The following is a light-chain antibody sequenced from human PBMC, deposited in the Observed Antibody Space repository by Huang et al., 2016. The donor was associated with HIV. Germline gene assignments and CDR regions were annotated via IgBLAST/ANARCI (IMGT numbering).Light chain of an antibody. Sequence: EIVLTQSPATLSFSPGERATLSCRASQSVSSYLAWYQQKPGQAPRLLIYDASNRATGIPARFSGSGSGTDFTLTIISLEPEYFAVYYCQQRSNWPLTFGPGTKVDIK. CDR3: QQRSNWPLT. J-gene: IGKJ3*01. CDR2: DAS. CDR1: QSVSSY. V-gene: IGKV3-11*01.